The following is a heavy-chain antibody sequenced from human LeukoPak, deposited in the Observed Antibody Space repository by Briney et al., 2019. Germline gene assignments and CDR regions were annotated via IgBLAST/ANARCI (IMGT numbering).Heavy chain of an antibody. Sequence: GRSLRLSCAASGFTFSSYGMHWVRQAPGKGLEGVAVIWYDGSNKYYADSVQGRFTISRDNSKNTLYLQMNSLRAEDTAVYYCARDREYSGSYFVDYWGQGTLVTVSS. CDR2: IWYDGSNK. V-gene: IGHV3-33*01. CDR3: ARDREYSGSYFVDY. D-gene: IGHD1-26*01. CDR1: GFTFSSYG. J-gene: IGHJ4*02.